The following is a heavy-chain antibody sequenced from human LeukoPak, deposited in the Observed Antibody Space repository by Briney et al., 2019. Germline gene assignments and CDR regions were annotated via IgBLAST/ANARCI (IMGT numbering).Heavy chain of an antibody. CDR3: ARSPDYYGSGTSHVDYYYGMDV. Sequence: GGSLRLSCAASGFIFSDYMSWIRQAPGKGLEWISYISSRSDYTNYIDSVKGRFTISRDNAKNSLYLQMNSLRADDTAVYYCARSPDYYGSGTSHVDYYYGMDVWGRGTTVTVSS. V-gene: IGHV3-11*03. CDR1: GFIFSDY. J-gene: IGHJ6*02. D-gene: IGHD3-10*01. CDR2: ISSRSDYT.